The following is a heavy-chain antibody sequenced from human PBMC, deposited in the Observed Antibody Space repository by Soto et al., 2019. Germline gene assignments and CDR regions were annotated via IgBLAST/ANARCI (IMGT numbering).Heavy chain of an antibody. D-gene: IGHD6-19*01. Sequence: SETLSLTCTVSGGSISSYYWSWIRQPPGKGLEWIGYIYYSGSTNYNPSLKSRVTLSLDTSKNQFSLKLSSVTAVDTAVYYCARAHRVYSSGWYGFDYWGQGTLVTVSS. CDR2: IYYSGST. V-gene: IGHV4-59*01. CDR1: GGSISSYY. CDR3: ARAHRVYSSGWYGFDY. J-gene: IGHJ4*02.